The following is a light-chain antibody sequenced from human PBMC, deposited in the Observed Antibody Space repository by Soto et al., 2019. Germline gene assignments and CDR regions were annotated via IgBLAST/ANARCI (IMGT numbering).Light chain of an antibody. CDR3: QQYNSWLWT. V-gene: IGKV3-15*01. J-gene: IGKJ1*01. Sequence: IVMTQSPATLSVSPWEGATLSCRASQSVSSKLAWYQQKPGQAPRLLIYGASTRATGTPARFSGSGSGTEFTLIISSLQSEDSAVYYCQQYNSWLWTFGQGTKVDIK. CDR2: GAS. CDR1: QSVSSK.